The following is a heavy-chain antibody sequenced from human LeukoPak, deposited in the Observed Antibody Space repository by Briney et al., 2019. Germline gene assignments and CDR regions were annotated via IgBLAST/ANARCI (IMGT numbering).Heavy chain of an antibody. D-gene: IGHD5-12*01. J-gene: IGHJ4*02. Sequence: SETLSLTCTVSGDSISNSRHYWSWIRQPAGKALEWIGRIYPSGNTNYHPSLKSRVSISLDTSKNQFSLNLKSVTAADTAMYYCARVSGYDWESFYDYWGQGTLVTVSS. V-gene: IGHV4-61*02. CDR1: GDSISNSRHY. CDR2: IYPSGNT. CDR3: ARVSGYDWESFYDY.